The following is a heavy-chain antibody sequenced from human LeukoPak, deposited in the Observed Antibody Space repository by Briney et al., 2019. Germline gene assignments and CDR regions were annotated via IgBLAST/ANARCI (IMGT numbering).Heavy chain of an antibody. V-gene: IGHV3-33*01. J-gene: IGHJ4*02. CDR1: GFTFSSYG. CDR2: IWYDGSNK. Sequence: GGSLRLSCAASGFTFSSYGMHWVRQAPGKGLEWVAVIWYDGSNKYYADSVKGRFTISRDNSKNTLYLQMNGLRAEDTAVYYCARGFDGDYADYWGQGTLVTVSS. D-gene: IGHD4-17*01. CDR3: ARGFDGDYADY.